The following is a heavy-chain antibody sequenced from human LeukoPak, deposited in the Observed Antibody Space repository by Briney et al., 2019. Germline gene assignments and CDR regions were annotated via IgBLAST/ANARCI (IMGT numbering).Heavy chain of an antibody. CDR2: ISGSGGST. Sequence: GGSLRLSCTASGFTFNSYAMSWVRQAPGKGLEWVSAISGSGGSTYYADSVKGRFTISRDNSKNTLYLQMNSLRAEDTAVYYCATSSYGDYVGAFDIWGQGTMVTVSS. CDR1: GFTFNSYA. J-gene: IGHJ3*02. D-gene: IGHD4-17*01. CDR3: ATSSYGDYVGAFDI. V-gene: IGHV3-23*01.